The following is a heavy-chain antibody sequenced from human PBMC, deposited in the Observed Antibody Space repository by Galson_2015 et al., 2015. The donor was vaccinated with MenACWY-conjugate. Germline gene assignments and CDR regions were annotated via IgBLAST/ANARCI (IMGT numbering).Heavy chain of an antibody. V-gene: IGHV3-11*06. CDR1: RFPLSDYY. CDR3: ARVASTRGYSYGFDY. CDR2: ISSSSRYI. Sequence: SLRLSCAASRFPLSDYYMDWIRQAPGKGLEWISYISSSSRYINYADSVKGRFTISRDNAKDSLYLQMDYLRVEDTALYYCARVASTRGYSYGFDYWGQGTPVTVSS. D-gene: IGHD5-18*01. J-gene: IGHJ4*02.